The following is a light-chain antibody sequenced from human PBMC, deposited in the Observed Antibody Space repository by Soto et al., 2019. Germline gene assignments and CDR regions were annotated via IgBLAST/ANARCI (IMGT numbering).Light chain of an antibody. Sequence: DIQMTQSPSSLSASVGDRVTIACRASQSIVSYLSWYQQKPGKAPKLLIYAASSLQSGVPSRFSGSGSGTDFTLTISSPQPEDLATYYCQQSYSTPPWTVGLGTQVESK. CDR3: QQSYSTPPWT. CDR1: QSIVSY. V-gene: IGKV1-39*01. J-gene: IGKJ1*01. CDR2: AAS.